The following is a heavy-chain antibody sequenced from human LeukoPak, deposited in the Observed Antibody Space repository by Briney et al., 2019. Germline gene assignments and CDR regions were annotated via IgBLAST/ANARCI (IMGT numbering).Heavy chain of an antibody. Sequence: SETLSLTCAVYGGSFSGYYWTWIRQPPGKGLEWIGEINHSGSTNYNPSLKSRATISVDTSKNQFSLKLSSVTAADTAAYYCARKGILTGYLKWGQGTLVTVSS. CDR2: INHSGST. CDR3: ARKGILTGYLK. J-gene: IGHJ4*02. V-gene: IGHV4-34*01. D-gene: IGHD3-9*01. CDR1: GGSFSGYY.